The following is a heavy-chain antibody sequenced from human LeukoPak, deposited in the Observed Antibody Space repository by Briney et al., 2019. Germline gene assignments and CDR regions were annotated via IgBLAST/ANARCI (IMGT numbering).Heavy chain of an antibody. Sequence: SQTLSLTCTVSGGSISSGGYYWSWIRQHPGKGLEWIGYIYYSGSTYYNPSLKSRVTISLDTSKNQFSLKLSSVTAADTAVYYCARDHDYDILTGYRYYGMDVWGQGTTVTVSS. CDR3: ARDHDYDILTGYRYYGMDV. V-gene: IGHV4-31*03. CDR1: GGSISSGGYY. J-gene: IGHJ6*02. CDR2: IYYSGST. D-gene: IGHD3-9*01.